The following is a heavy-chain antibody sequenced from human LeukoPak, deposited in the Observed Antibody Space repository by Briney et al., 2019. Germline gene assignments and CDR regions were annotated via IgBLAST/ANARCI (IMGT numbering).Heavy chain of an antibody. CDR1: GFTFSSYA. Sequence: GGSLRLSCVASGFTFSSYAISWVRQAPGKGREWVSGISGGGGDTYHADSVKGRFTISRDNSKNTVFLQMNSLRADDTATYYCAKDIKVGTIVPEFDFWGQGTLVTVSS. J-gene: IGHJ4*02. CDR2: ISGGGGDT. CDR3: AKDIKVGTIVPEFDF. V-gene: IGHV3-23*01. D-gene: IGHD1-14*01.